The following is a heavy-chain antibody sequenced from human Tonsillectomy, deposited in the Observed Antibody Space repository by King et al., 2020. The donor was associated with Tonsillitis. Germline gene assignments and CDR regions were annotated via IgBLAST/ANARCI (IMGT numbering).Heavy chain of an antibody. V-gene: IGHV3-23*04. D-gene: IGHD3-10*01. CDR2: ISGGGGST. Sequence: VQLVESGGGLVQPGGSLRVSCAASGFTFSSNAMSWVRQAPGKGLEWVSLISGGGGSTYYADSVKGRFTISRDNSKNTLYLQMNSLRVEDTAVYYCAKDPTYYKTTYYFDYWGQGTLVTVSS. CDR3: AKDPTYYKTTYYFDY. J-gene: IGHJ4*02. CDR1: GFTFSSNA.